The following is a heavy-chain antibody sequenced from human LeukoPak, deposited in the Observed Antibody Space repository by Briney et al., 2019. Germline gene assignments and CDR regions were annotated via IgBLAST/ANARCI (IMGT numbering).Heavy chain of an antibody. D-gene: IGHD2-21*01. Sequence: GGSLRLSCAASGFTFSSHGIHWVRQAPGKGLEWVAFIRYDGSSKYNADSVKGRFTISRDNSKKTLYLQMSGLRVEDTAMYYCVKDPRDTYGTNWFVSWGQGTLLIVSS. CDR3: VKDPRDTYGTNWFVS. CDR2: IRYDGSSK. CDR1: GFTFSSHG. V-gene: IGHV3-30*02. J-gene: IGHJ5*01.